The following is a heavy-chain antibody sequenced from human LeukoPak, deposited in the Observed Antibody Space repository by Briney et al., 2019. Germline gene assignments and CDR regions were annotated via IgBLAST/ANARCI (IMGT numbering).Heavy chain of an antibody. CDR3: ARGQGYRYGSTYRSTVFDY. J-gene: IGHJ4*02. CDR1: GFTFSSYA. Sequence: PGASLRLSCAASGFTFSSYAMRWVRQAPGKGLEWVANIKEDGTEKYYVDSVKSRFTISRDNAKNSLYLQMNSLRADDTAVYYCARGQGYRYGSTYRSTVFDYWGQGTLVTVSS. V-gene: IGHV3-7*01. D-gene: IGHD5-18*01. CDR2: IKEDGTEK.